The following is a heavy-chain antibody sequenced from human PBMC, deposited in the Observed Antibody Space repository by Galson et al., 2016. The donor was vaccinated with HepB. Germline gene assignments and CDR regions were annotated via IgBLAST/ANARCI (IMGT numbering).Heavy chain of an antibody. V-gene: IGHV3-7*01. CDR2: IKQDGSEK. J-gene: IGHJ4*02. D-gene: IGHD1-26*01. CDR3: ARASGDADY. Sequence: SLRLSCAASGFTFSTYWMCWVRQAPGKGLEWVAGIKQDGSEKYYVDSVKGRFTISRDNAKDSLSLQMNSLRAEDTAVCYCARASGDADYWGQGTLVTVSS. CDR1: GFTFSTYW.